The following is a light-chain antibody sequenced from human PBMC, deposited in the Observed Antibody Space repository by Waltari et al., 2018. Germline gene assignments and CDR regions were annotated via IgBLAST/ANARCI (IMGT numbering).Light chain of an antibody. Sequence: QSALTQPASVSGSPGQSITISCTGTSSDVGGYNYVSWYQPHPGPTPHPIIFDGNRRPSGVSHRFSGSKSGNTASLTISGLQAEDEADYYCGSYTTRATHVFGIGTKVTVL. CDR3: GSYTTRATHV. CDR1: SSDVGGYNY. CDR2: DGN. V-gene: IGLV2-14*03. J-gene: IGLJ1*01.